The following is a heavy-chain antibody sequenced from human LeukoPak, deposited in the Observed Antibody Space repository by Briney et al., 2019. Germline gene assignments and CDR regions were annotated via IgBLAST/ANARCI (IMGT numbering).Heavy chain of an antibody. Sequence: GGSLRLSCAASGFTVSSKYMSWVRQTPGKGLQWVALIYSSGDAYTPDSVKGRFTISRDDSENTLYRQMDSLRAEDTAVYYCATGYYFGSGSYGYLDYWGQGTLVTVSS. CDR1: GFTVSSKY. D-gene: IGHD3-10*01. CDR2: IYSSGDA. CDR3: ATGYYFGSGSYGYLDY. V-gene: IGHV3-53*01. J-gene: IGHJ4*02.